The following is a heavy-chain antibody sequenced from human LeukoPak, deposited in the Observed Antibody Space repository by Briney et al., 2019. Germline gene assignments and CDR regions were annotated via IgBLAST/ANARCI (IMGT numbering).Heavy chain of an antibody. CDR2: IYYSGST. CDR3: ARVGGGDSFDI. Sequence: SETLSLTCTVSGGPISSGDYYWSWIRQPPGKGLEWIGYIYYSGSTYYNPSLKSRVTISVDTSKNQFSLKLSSVTAADTAVYYCARVGGGDSFDIWGQGTLVTVSS. CDR1: GGPISSGDYY. V-gene: IGHV4-30-4*08. J-gene: IGHJ3*02. D-gene: IGHD2-15*01.